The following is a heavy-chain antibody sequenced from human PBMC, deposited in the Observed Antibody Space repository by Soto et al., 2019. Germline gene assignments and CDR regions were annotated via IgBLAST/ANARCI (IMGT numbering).Heavy chain of an antibody. Sequence: GGSLRLSCAASGFSFSNAWMNWVRQAPGKGLEWVGRISNGGTTDYAAPVKGRFTISRDNSKNTLYLQMDSLKTEGTAVYYCSHGEGQFFDHWGQGTMVTVSS. CDR1: GFSFSNAW. J-gene: IGHJ4*02. V-gene: IGHV3-15*07. CDR3: SHGEGQFFDH. CDR2: ISNGGTT. D-gene: IGHD3-10*01.